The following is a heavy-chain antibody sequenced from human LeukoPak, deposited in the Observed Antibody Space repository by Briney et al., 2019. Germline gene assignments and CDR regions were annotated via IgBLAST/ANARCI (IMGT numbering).Heavy chain of an antibody. J-gene: IGHJ4*02. Sequence: SETLSLTCAVYGGSFSDYYWSWIRQPPGKGLEWIGEINHSGSTNYNPSLKSRVTISVDTSKNQFSLKLSSVTAADTAVYYCARHSSGWTGYFDYWGQGTLVTVSS. D-gene: IGHD6-19*01. CDR2: INHSGST. V-gene: IGHV4-34*01. CDR1: GGSFSDYY. CDR3: ARHSSGWTGYFDY.